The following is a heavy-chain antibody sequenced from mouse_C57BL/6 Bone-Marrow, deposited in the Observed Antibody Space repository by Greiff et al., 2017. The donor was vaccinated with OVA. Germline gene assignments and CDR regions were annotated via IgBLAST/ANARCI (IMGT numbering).Heavy chain of an antibody. J-gene: IGHJ4*01. Sequence: VQLQQPGAELVKPGASVKMSCKASGYTFTSYWITWVKQRPGQGLEWIGDIYPGSGSTNYNEKFKSKATLTVATSYSTADMQLSSLTSEDSAVYYCAKAIYYGYYAMDYWGQGTSVTVSS. CDR2: IYPGSGST. CDR3: AKAIYYGYYAMDY. D-gene: IGHD2-1*01. CDR1: GYTFTSYW. V-gene: IGHV1-55*01.